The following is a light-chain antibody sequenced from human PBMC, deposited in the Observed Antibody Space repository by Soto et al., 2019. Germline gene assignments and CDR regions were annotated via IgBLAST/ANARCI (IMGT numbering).Light chain of an antibody. CDR1: QSVLYNSTKKNY. V-gene: IGKV4-1*01. CDR3: XXYFTAPT. CDR2: WAS. Sequence: DIVMTQSPDSLAVSLGERATINCKSSQSVLYNSTKKNYLSWYQQRPGQPPQLLIYWASTRESGVPDRFSGSGSGADFTLTINSLQXXXXXXXXXXXYFTAPTFGQGTKVEIK. J-gene: IGKJ1*01.